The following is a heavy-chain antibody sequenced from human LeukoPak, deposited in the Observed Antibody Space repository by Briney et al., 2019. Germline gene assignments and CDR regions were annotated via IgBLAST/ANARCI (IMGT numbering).Heavy chain of an antibody. CDR2: IYYSGST. CDR1: GGSISSYY. CDR3: ALCYDSSGYYLGGAFDI. V-gene: IGHV4-59*01. J-gene: IGHJ3*02. Sequence: PSETLSLTCTVSGGSISSYYWSWIRQPPGKGLEWIGYIYYSGSTNYNPSLKSRVTISVDTSKNQFSLKLSSVTAADTAVYYCALCYDSSGYYLGGAFDIWGQGTMVTVSS. D-gene: IGHD3-22*01.